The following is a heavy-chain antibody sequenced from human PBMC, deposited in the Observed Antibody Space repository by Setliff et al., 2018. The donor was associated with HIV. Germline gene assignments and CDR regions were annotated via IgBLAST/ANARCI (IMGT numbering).Heavy chain of an antibody. Sequence: PSETLSLTCAVYGVSFSGHYWSWIRQSPEKGLEWVGEINPSGSTNYNPSLKSRVTISVDTSKNQLSLQLTTVTAADTAVYYCAREAPSEPTRYYNFWSGYADWFDPWGQGTLVTVSS. CDR3: AREAPSEPTRYYNFWSGYADWFDP. D-gene: IGHD3-3*01. CDR1: GVSFSGHY. V-gene: IGHV4-34*01. J-gene: IGHJ5*02. CDR2: INPSGST.